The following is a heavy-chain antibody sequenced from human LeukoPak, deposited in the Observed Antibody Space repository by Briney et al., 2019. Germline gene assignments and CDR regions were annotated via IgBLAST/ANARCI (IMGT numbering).Heavy chain of an antibody. CDR1: GFTFSSYW. V-gene: IGHV3-7*01. CDR2: IKQDGSEK. CDR3: ARDRYGYCSGGSCPFAGY. J-gene: IGHJ4*02. Sequence: GGSLRLSCAASGFTFSSYWMSWVHQAPGKGLEWVANIKQDGSEKYYVDSVKGRFTISRDNAKNSLYLQMNSLRAEDTAAYYCARDRYGYCSGGSCPFAGYWGQGTLVTVSS. D-gene: IGHD2-15*01.